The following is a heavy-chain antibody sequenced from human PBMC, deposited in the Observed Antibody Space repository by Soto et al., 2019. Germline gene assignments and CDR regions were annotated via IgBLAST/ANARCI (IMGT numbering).Heavy chain of an antibody. V-gene: IGHV3-30*18. Sequence: QVQLVESGGGVVQPGRSLRLSCAASGFTFSSYGMHWVRQAPGKGLEWVAVISYDGSNKYYADSVKGRFTISRDNSKNTLYLKMNSLRAEDTAVYYCAKDLNGGYCSGGSCHGLWGQGTLVTVSS. CDR2: ISYDGSNK. J-gene: IGHJ4*02. CDR3: AKDLNGGYCSGGSCHGL. CDR1: GFTFSSYG. D-gene: IGHD2-15*01.